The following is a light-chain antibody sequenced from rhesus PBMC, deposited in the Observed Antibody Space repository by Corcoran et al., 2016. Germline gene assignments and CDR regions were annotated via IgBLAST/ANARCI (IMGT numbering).Light chain of an antibody. J-gene: IGKJ1*01. CDR1: QGISGW. Sequence: DIQMTQSPSSLSASVGDTVTITCRASQGISGWLVWYQQKPGKAPKLLIYKASSLQSGVPSRFSGSGSGTDLTLTLNNLQSEEFATYDCQQYTSRPWTFGQGTKVEIK. V-gene: IGKV1-22*01. CDR2: KAS. CDR3: QQYTSRPWT.